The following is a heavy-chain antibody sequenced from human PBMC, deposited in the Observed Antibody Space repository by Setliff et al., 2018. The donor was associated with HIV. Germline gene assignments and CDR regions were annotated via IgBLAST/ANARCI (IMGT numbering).Heavy chain of an antibody. CDR1: GYTFSSYG. CDR3: ARMQAYYNFWRSTYYFDY. J-gene: IGHJ4*02. CDR2: ISGYNGNT. V-gene: IGHV1-18*01. Sequence: ASVKVSCKASGYTFSSYGISWVRQAPGQGLEWMGWISGYNGNTKYVQKLQGRVTMTTDTSTRTVYMELRSLRHDDTAEYFCARMQAYYNFWRSTYYFDYWGQGTPVTVSS. D-gene: IGHD3-3*01.